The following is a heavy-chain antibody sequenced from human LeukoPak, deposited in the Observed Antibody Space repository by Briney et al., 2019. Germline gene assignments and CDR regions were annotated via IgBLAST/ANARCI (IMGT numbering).Heavy chain of an antibody. D-gene: IGHD1-26*01. V-gene: IGHV3-53*01. CDR2: IYAGGST. Sequence: PGGSLRLSCAASGFTVSNNYMNWVRQAPGKGLEWVSVIYAGGSTYYADSVMGRFTISRDNSKNTVYLQMNSLRAEDTAVYCCARLPIVGQEDYWGQGTLVTVSS. J-gene: IGHJ4*02. CDR1: GFTVSNNY. CDR3: ARLPIVGQEDY.